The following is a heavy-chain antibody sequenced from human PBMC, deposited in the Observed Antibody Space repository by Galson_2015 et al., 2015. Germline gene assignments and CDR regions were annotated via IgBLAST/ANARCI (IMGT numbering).Heavy chain of an antibody. V-gene: IGHV3-21*01. CDR2: ISSSSSYI. Sequence: SLRLSCAASGFTFSSYSMNWVRQALGKGLEWVSSISSSSSYIYYADSVKGRFTISRDNAKNSLYLQMNSLRAEDTAVYYCARELIAAEGDYYYGMDVWGQGTTVTVSS. J-gene: IGHJ6*02. D-gene: IGHD6-13*01. CDR3: ARELIAAEGDYYYGMDV. CDR1: GFTFSSYS.